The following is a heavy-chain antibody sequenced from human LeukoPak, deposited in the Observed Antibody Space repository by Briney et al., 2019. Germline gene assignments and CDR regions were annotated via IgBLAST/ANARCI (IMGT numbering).Heavy chain of an antibody. V-gene: IGHV3-66*01. D-gene: IGHD4-17*01. CDR1: GFLVSSKY. Sequence: GGSLRLSCAASGFLVSSKYMSWVRQAPGKGLVWVSVIYSGGSTYYADSVKGRFTISRDNSKNTVYLQMNSLRAEDTAVYYCVRVDDYGDYPYYFDSWGQGTLVTVSS. CDR3: VRVDDYGDYPYYFDS. CDR2: IYSGGST. J-gene: IGHJ4*02.